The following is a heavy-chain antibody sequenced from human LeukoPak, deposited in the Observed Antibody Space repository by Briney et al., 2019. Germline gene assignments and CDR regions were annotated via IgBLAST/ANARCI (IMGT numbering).Heavy chain of an antibody. Sequence: GGSLRLSCAASGFTVSSNYMSWVRQAPGKGLEWVSVIYSGGSTYYADSVKGRFTISRDNSKNTLYLQMNSLRAEDTAVYYCARGDCSSTSCYYYYYYGMDVWGKGTTVTVSS. D-gene: IGHD2-2*01. CDR1: GFTVSSNY. J-gene: IGHJ6*04. V-gene: IGHV3-53*01. CDR3: ARGDCSSTSCYYYYYYGMDV. CDR2: IYSGGST.